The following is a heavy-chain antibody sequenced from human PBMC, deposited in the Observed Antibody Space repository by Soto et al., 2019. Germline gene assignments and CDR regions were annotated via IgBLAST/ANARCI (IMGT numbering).Heavy chain of an antibody. V-gene: IGHV4-30-4*01. J-gene: IGHJ4*01. Sequence: QVQLQESGPGLVKPTQTLSLTCTVSGGSISSGDYYWSWIRQPPGKGLEWIGYIYYSGSTYYNPSLNSPLTLSVVTSKNQFSLKLTSVTAADTAVYYCARLYGGYGGGVDYCGHGTLVTVSS. CDR3: ARLYGGYGGGVDY. D-gene: IGHD5-12*01. CDR2: IYYSGST. CDR1: GGSISSGDYY.